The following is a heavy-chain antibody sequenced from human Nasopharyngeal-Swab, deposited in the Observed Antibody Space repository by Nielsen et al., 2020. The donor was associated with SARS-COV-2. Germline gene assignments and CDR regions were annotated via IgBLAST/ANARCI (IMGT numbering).Heavy chain of an antibody. V-gene: IGHV4-59*01. J-gene: IGHJ6*02. CDR2: IYYSGST. CDR3: ARDRAWDSSGWDYYYGMDV. D-gene: IGHD6-19*01. Sequence: WIRQHPGKGLEWIGYIYYSGSTNYNPSLKSRVTISVDTSKNQFSLKLSSVTAADTAVYYCARDRAWDSSGWDYYYGMDVWGQGTTVTVSS.